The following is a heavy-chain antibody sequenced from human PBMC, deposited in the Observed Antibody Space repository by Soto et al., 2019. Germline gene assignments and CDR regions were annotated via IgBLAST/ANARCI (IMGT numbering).Heavy chain of an antibody. CDR1: GYSFTSYW. Sequence: GESLKISCKGSGYSFTSYWIGWVRQMPGKGLEWMGIIYPGDSDTRYSPSFQGQVTISADKSISTAYLQWSSLKASDTAMYYCARLGYYDFWSGYYMSGILDWLDPWGQGTLVTVSS. D-gene: IGHD3-3*01. V-gene: IGHV5-51*01. CDR3: ARLGYYDFWSGYYMSGILDWLDP. J-gene: IGHJ5*02. CDR2: IYPGDSDT.